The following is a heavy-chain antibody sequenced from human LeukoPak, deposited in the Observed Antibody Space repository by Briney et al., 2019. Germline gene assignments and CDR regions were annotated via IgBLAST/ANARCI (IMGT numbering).Heavy chain of an antibody. CDR1: GFTFTDYS. J-gene: IGHJ4*02. CDR2: IYSGGST. Sequence: GGSLRLSCAASGFTFTDYSMNWVRQAPGKGLEWVSVIYSGGSTYYADSVKGRFTISRDNSKNTLYLQMNSLRAEDTAVYYCARDSSGYIDYWGQGTLVTVSS. CDR3: ARDSSGYIDY. D-gene: IGHD3-22*01. V-gene: IGHV3-66*01.